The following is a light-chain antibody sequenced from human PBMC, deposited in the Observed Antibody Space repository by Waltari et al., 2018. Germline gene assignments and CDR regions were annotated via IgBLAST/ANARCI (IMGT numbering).Light chain of an antibody. CDR1: QRLENTDGNTY. J-gene: IGKJ3*01. CDR3: LQAPST. Sequence: DVVLTQSPLFLPVTLGQPASISCRSTQRLENTDGNTYLDWFLQRPGQSPRRLIYKVSERGSGVPDRFSGIGSGSNFTLKISRVEAEDVEVYYCLQAPSTFGPGTRVDI. V-gene: IGKV2-30*01. CDR2: KVS.